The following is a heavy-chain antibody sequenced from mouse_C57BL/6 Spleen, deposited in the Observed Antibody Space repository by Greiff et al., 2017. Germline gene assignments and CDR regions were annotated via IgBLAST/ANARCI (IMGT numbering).Heavy chain of an antibody. J-gene: IGHJ3*01. CDR2: INPGSGGT. CDR3: SRRGNGSSGFAY. V-gene: IGHV1-54*01. CDR1: GYAFTNYL. D-gene: IGHD1-1*01. Sequence: QVQLQQSGAELVRPGTSVKVSCKASGYAFTNYLIEWVKQRPGQGLEWIGVINPGSGGTNYNEKFKGKATLTADKSSSTAYMQLSSLTSSDSAVYFCSRRGNGSSGFAYWGPVTLVSVAA.